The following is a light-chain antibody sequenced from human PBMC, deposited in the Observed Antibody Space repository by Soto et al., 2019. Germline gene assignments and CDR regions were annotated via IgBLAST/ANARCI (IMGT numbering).Light chain of an antibody. CDR1: SSDVGGYNY. CDR2: EVT. V-gene: IGLV2-8*01. Sequence: QSVLTQPPSASGSPGQSVTISCTGTSSDVGGYNYVSGYQQHPGKAPKLVIYEVTKRPSGVPDRFSGSKSGNTASLTVSGLQAEDEADYYCSSFTGASTIFGTGTKVTVL. CDR3: SSFTGASTI. J-gene: IGLJ1*01.